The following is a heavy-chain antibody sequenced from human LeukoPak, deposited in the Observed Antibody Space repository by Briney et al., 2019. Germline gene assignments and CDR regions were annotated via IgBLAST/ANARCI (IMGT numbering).Heavy chain of an antibody. Sequence: PSETLSLTCTVSGDSMNEYYWSWVRQPPGQGLEWIGYVYYSGSTTYNPSLKSRVNITIDTSKNQFSLTLTSVTAADTAMYYCTSLYSSNWYLGDYWGQGALVTVSS. CDR2: VYYSGST. CDR1: GDSMNEYY. J-gene: IGHJ4*02. CDR3: TSLYSSNWYLGDY. D-gene: IGHD6-13*01. V-gene: IGHV4-59*01.